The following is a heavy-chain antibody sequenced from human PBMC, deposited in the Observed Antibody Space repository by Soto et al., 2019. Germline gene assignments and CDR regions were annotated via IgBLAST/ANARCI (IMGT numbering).Heavy chain of an antibody. Sequence: QVQLQESGPGLVKPSQTLSLTCTVSGGSISSGGYYSRLIRQHPGTGLEWIGYIYYSGRTYYNPSLKSRVTISVDTSKNQFSLKLSAVTAADTAVYYCARGTGYDFTWGQGTLFTVSS. CDR2: IYYSGRT. CDR3: ARGTGYDFT. J-gene: IGHJ5*02. V-gene: IGHV4-31*03. D-gene: IGHD3-3*01. CDR1: GGSISSGGYY.